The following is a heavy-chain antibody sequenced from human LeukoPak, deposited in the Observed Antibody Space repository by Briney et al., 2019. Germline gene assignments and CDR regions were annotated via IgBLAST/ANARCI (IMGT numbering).Heavy chain of an antibody. V-gene: IGHV3-30*03. Sequence: GGSLRLSCAASGFTFSSYGMHWVRQAPGKGLEWVAVISYDGSNKYYADSVKGRFTISRDNSKNTLYLQMNSLRAEDTAVYYCATPTGRALTGSGHDAFDIWGQGTMVTVSS. D-gene: IGHD2-15*01. CDR1: GFTFSSYG. J-gene: IGHJ3*02. CDR2: ISYDGSNK. CDR3: ATPTGRALTGSGHDAFDI.